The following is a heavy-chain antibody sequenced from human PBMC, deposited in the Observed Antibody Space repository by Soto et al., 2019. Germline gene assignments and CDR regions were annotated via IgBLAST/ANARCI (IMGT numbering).Heavy chain of an antibody. CDR3: AKDLGPIVVVKTGLGY. CDR2: ISYDGSNK. Sequence: GGSLRLSCAASGFTFSSYGMHWVRQAPGKGLEWVAVISYDGSNKYYADSVKGRFTISRDNSKNTLYLQMSSLRAEDTAVYYCAKDLGPIVVVKTGLGYWGQGTLVTVSS. D-gene: IGHD3-22*01. J-gene: IGHJ4*02. V-gene: IGHV3-30*18. CDR1: GFTFSSYG.